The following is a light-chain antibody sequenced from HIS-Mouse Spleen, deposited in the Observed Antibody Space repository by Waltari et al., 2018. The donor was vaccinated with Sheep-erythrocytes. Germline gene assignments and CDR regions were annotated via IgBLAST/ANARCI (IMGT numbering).Light chain of an antibody. CDR3: QQRSNWYT. CDR1: QSVSSY. Sequence: EIVLTQSPATLSLSPGERATLSCRASQSVSSYLAWYQQKPGQAPRLLIYDACNRATGIPARFSGSGSGTDFTLTISSLEPEEFAVYYCQQRSNWYTFGQGTKLEIK. J-gene: IGKJ2*01. CDR2: DAC. V-gene: IGKV3-11*01.